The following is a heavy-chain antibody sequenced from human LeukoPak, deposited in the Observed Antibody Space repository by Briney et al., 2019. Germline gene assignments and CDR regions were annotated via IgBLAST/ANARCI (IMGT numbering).Heavy chain of an antibody. D-gene: IGHD3/OR15-3a*01. CDR2: ILGETTT. Sequence: GGSLRLSCAVSGSSFSSNFMTWVRQAPGKGLEWVSLILGETTTTYADSVEGRFTISRDNSKNTLYLQVNRLRAEDTAVYYCVRDKGLRPTERFDSWGQGTLATVSS. CDR1: GSSFSSNF. CDR3: VRDKGLRPTERFDS. J-gene: IGHJ4*02. V-gene: IGHV3-53*01.